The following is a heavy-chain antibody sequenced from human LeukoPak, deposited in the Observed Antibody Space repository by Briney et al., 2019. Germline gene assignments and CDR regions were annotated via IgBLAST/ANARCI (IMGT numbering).Heavy chain of an antibody. CDR2: ISRSGSTI. CDR1: GFTFSSYE. CDR3: ARYSSGWTASYNWFDP. D-gene: IGHD6-19*01. J-gene: IGHJ5*02. V-gene: IGHV3-48*03. Sequence: GGALRLSCAASGFTFSSYEMNWVRQASGKGLEWVSYISRSGSTIYYADSVKGRFTISRYNAKNSLYLQMNRLRAEDTAVYYCARYSSGWTASYNWFDPWGQGTLVTVSS.